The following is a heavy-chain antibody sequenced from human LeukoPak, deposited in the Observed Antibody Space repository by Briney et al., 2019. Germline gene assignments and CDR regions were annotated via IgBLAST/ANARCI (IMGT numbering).Heavy chain of an antibody. D-gene: IGHD3-10*01. CDR1: GFTFSSYA. CDR2: ISYDGSNK. CDR3: VREGYYGSAALYS. Sequence: GSLRLSCAASGFTFSSYAMHWVRQAPGKGLEWVAVISYDGSNKYYADSVKGRFTISRDNSKNTLYLQMNSLRAEDTAAYYCVREGYYGSAALYSWGQGTLVTVSS. J-gene: IGHJ4*02. V-gene: IGHV3-30-3*01.